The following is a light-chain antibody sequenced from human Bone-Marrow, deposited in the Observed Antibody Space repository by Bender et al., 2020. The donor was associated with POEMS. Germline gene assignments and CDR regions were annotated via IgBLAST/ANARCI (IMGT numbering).Light chain of an antibody. J-gene: IGLJ2*01. CDR3: AAWDDSLSSLV. CDR1: SSNIGTNY. CDR2: RND. Sequence: QSVLTQPPSASGTPGQRVTISCSGSSSNIGTNYVYWYQQLPGTAPTLLIYRNDQRPSGVPDRFSGSKSGTSASLAISGLRSEDEGDYHCAAWDDSLSSLVFGGGTKLTVL. V-gene: IGLV1-47*01.